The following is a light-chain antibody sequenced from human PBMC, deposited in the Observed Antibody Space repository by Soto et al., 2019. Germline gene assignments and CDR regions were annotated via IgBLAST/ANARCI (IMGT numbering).Light chain of an antibody. CDR3: QQRSNWPYT. V-gene: IGKV3-11*01. CDR2: DAS. Sequence: EIVLTQSPATLSLSPGERATLSCRASQSVSSYLAGYQQKPGQAPRLLIYDASNRATGIAARFSGSGSGTDFILTIRSLEPEDFAVYYCQQRSNWPYTFGQGTKLEIE. J-gene: IGKJ2*01. CDR1: QSVSSY.